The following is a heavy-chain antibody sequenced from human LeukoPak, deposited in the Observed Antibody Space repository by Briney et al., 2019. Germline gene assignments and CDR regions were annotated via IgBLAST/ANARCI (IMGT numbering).Heavy chain of an antibody. Sequence: GGSLRLSCGASGFTVSSNYMSWVRQAPGKGLEWVSVIYSGGSTYYADSVKGRFTISRDNSKNTLYLQTNSLRAEDTAVYYCARVPMRYCSSTSCPPLFDYWGQGTLVTVSS. D-gene: IGHD2-2*01. CDR3: ARVPMRYCSSTSCPPLFDY. CDR1: GFTVSSNY. V-gene: IGHV3-53*01. J-gene: IGHJ4*02. CDR2: IYSGGST.